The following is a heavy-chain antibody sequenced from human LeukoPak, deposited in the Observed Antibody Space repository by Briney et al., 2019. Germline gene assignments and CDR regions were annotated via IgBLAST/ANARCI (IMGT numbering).Heavy chain of an antibody. D-gene: IGHD5-18*01. CDR2: ISGSGGST. J-gene: IGHJ4*02. V-gene: IGHV3-23*01. CDR3: AKEDLTWIQTYFDY. CDR1: GFTFSSYG. Sequence: GGTLRLSCAASGFTFSSYGMSWVRQAPGRGLEWVSAISGSGGSTYYADSVKGRFTISRDNSKNTLYLQMNSLRAEDTAVYYCAKEDLTWIQTYFDYWGQGTLVTVSS.